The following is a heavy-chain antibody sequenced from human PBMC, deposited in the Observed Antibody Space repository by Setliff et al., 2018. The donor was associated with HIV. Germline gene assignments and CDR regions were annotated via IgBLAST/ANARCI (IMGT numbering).Heavy chain of an antibody. J-gene: IGHJ5*02. V-gene: IGHV4-34*01. CDR1: GGSFSDYY. CDR3: ARMDITGTWRWFDP. D-gene: IGHD1-7*01. CDR2: IRSSGGT. Sequence: SETLSLTCAVYGGSFSDYYWTWIRQPPGKGLEWIGEIRSSGGTNYNPSLKSRVSILIDTSRNKFSLTLSSVTAADTAISSCARMDITGTWRWFDPWGLGTLVTVAS.